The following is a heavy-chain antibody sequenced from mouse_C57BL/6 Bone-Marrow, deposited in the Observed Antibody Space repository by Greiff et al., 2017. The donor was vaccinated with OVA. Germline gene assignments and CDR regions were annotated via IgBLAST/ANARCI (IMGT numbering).Heavy chain of an antibody. CDR3: ARVNYWYFDV. V-gene: IGHV5-17*01. Sequence: EVKVVESGGGLVKPGGSLKLSCAASGFTFSDYGLHWVRQAPEKGLEWVAYISSGSSTIYYADTVKGRFTISRDNAKNTLFLQMTSLGSEDTAMYDCARVNYWYFDVWGTGTTVTVSS. CDR1: GFTFSDYG. J-gene: IGHJ1*03. CDR2: ISSGSSTI.